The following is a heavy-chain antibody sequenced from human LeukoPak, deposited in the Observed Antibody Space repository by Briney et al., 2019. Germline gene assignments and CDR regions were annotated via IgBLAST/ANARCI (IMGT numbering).Heavy chain of an antibody. V-gene: IGHV3-48*03. CDR3: ARDLVSGAYTFDT. D-gene: IGHD3-16*01. CDR1: GFTLSNFG. Sequence: TGGSLRLSCAAPGFTLSNFGLNWVRQAPGKGLQWVSFISSTGITKYYADSVRGRFTISRDNTRNPLYLQMSSLRAEDTAVYYCARDLVSGAYTFDTWGQGTVVSVSS. CDR2: ISSTGITK. J-gene: IGHJ3*02.